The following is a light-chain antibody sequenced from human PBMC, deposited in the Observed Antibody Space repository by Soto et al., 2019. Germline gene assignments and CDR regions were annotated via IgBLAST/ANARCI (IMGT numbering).Light chain of an antibody. J-gene: IGKJ1*01. Sequence: DIQMTQSPSTLSGSVGDRVTITCRAIQTISSWLAWYQQKPGKAPKLLIYKASTLKSGVPSRFSGSGSGTEFTLTISSLQPDDFAPYYCQHYNSYSEAFGQGTKVEL. CDR2: KAS. V-gene: IGKV1-5*03. CDR1: QTISSW. CDR3: QHYNSYSEA.